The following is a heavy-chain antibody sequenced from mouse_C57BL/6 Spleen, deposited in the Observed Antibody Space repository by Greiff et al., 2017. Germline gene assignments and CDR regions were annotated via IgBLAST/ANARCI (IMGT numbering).Heavy chain of an antibody. CDR1: GYTFTSYW. V-gene: IGHV1-61*01. CDR2: IYPSDSET. CDR3: AGRRFRCFAV. J-gene: IGHJ1*03. Sequence: QVQLQQSGAELVRPGSSVKLSCKASGYTFTSYWMDWVKQRPGQGLEWIGNIYPSDSETHYNQKFKDKATLTVDKSSSTAYMQLSSLTSEDSAFYCCAGRRFRCFAVWGKGTTVTVSS.